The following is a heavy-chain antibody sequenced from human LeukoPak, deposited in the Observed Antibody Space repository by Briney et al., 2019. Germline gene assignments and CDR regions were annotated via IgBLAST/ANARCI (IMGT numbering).Heavy chain of an antibody. CDR1: GFTFSSYA. V-gene: IGHV3-23*01. CDR2: TSGSGGST. Sequence: PGGSLRLSCAASGFTFSSYAMSWVRQAPGKGLEWVSATSGSGGSTYYADSVKGRFTISRDNSKNTLYLQMNSLRAEDTTVYYCAKMGRYCSGGSCYLEPNWFDPWGQGTLVTVSS. CDR3: AKMGRYCSGGSCYLEPNWFDP. J-gene: IGHJ5*02. D-gene: IGHD2-15*01.